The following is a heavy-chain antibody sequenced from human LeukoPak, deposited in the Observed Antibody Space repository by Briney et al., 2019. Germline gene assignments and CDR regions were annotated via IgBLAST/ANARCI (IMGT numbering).Heavy chain of an antibody. CDR2: IGAAGAHT. J-gene: IGHJ3*02. D-gene: IGHD1-14*01. CDR1: GFRFSYHD. Sequence: GGSLRLSCAASGFRFSYHDMHWVRQAPGKGLEFVSSIGAAGAHTFYADSVKGRFPISRDNFQSTMYLQMDGLRPEDSAAYYCARELGGTKTGGFDIWGQGTVVTVSS. CDR3: ARELGGTKTGGFDI. V-gene: IGHV3-64*02.